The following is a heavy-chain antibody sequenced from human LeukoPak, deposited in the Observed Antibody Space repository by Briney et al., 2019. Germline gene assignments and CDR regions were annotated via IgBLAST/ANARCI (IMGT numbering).Heavy chain of an antibody. D-gene: IGHD3-3*01. Sequence: GGSLRLSCAASGFTFRDYYMSWIRQAPGKGLEWVSYISSSGSTIYYADSVKGRFTISRDNAKNSLYLQMNGLRAEDTAVYYCARDSWFGGTANYFDYWGQGTLVTVSS. CDR1: GFTFRDYY. CDR2: ISSSGSTI. J-gene: IGHJ4*02. CDR3: ARDSWFGGTANYFDY. V-gene: IGHV3-11*01.